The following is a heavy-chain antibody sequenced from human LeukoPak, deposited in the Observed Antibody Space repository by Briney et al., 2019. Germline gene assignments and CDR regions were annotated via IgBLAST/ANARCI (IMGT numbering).Heavy chain of an antibody. D-gene: IGHD5-12*01. V-gene: IGHV4-39*01. CDR2: ISYSGST. Sequence: SETLSLTCTVSGGSISSSSYYWGWIRQPPGKGLEWIGNISYSGSTYFNPSLKSRVTISVDTSKNQFSLKLSSVTAADTAVYYCARHPRRWLRLAGWFDPWGQGTLVTVSS. CDR3: ARHPRRWLRLAGWFDP. J-gene: IGHJ5*02. CDR1: GGSISSSSYY.